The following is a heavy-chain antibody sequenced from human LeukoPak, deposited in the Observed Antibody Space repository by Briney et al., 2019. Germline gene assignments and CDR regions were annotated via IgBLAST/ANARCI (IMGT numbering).Heavy chain of an antibody. CDR2: INHSGST. Sequence: PSETLSLTCAVYGGSFSGYYWSWIRQPPGKGLEWIGEINHSGSTNYNPSLKSRVTISVDTSKNQFSLKLSSVTAADTAVYYCAREKQWLGLVGFDPWGQGTLVTVSS. CDR1: GGSFSGYY. V-gene: IGHV4-34*01. D-gene: IGHD6-19*01. CDR3: AREKQWLGLVGFDP. J-gene: IGHJ5*02.